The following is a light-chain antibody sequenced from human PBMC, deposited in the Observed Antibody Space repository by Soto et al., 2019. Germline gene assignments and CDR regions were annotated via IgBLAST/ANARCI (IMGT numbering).Light chain of an antibody. CDR1: QSVATN. Sequence: EIVMTQSPATLSVSPGDRVTLSCSASQSVATNLAWYQQKPGQAPRLLIYGASTRAPRIPARFSGGGSETEFTHTISSLQSEDCAVYYCQQYNNWPPITVGQGTRLEIK. V-gene: IGKV3-15*01. J-gene: IGKJ5*01. CDR3: QQYNNWPPIT. CDR2: GAS.